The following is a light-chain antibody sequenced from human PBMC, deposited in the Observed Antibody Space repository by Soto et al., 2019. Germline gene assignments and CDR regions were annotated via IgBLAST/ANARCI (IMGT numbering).Light chain of an antibody. V-gene: IGKV3D-15*01. J-gene: IGKJ4*01. Sequence: EIVLTQSPDTLSLSPGERATLSCRASQSVSSSYLAWYQQKPGQAPRLLMYGASTRATGIPDRFSGSGSETDFTLTINSLQSEDFAVYYCQPYNNWPLTFGGGTKVEIK. CDR1: QSVSSSY. CDR3: QPYNNWPLT. CDR2: GAS.